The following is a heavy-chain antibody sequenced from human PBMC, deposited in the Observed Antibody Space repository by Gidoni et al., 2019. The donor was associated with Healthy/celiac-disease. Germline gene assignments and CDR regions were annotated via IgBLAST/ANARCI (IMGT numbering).Heavy chain of an antibody. Sequence: EVQLVESGGGLVQPGGSLRLSCAASGFTFSSYEMNWVRQAPGQGLEWVSYLSTSGSTIYYADSVKGRFTISRDNAKNSLYLQMNSLRAEDTAVYYCARDWGSFDYWGQGTLVTVSS. D-gene: IGHD3-16*01. J-gene: IGHJ4*02. CDR1: GFTFSSYE. V-gene: IGHV3-48*03. CDR3: ARDWGSFDY. CDR2: LSTSGSTI.